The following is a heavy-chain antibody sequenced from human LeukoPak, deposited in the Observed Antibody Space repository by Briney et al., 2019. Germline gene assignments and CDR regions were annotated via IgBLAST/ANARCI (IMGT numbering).Heavy chain of an antibody. J-gene: IGHJ6*02. CDR1: GFTFSNAW. V-gene: IGHV3-15*01. Sequence: PGGSLRLSCGASGFTFSNAWMSWVRQAPGKGLEWVGRIKSKTDGGTTDYAAPVKGRFTISRDDSKNTLYLQMNSLKTEDTAVYYCTTDSSYYYYGMDVWGQGTTVTVSS. CDR3: TTDSSYYYYGMDV. CDR2: IKSKTDGGTT.